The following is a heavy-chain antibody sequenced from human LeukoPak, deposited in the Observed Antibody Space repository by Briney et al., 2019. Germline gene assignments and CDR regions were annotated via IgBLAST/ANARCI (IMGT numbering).Heavy chain of an antibody. CDR3: ARDGYAY. CDR2: ISSSSSTI. V-gene: IGHV3-48*02. J-gene: IGHJ4*02. Sequence: GASLRLSCAASGFSFSLHSMNWVRQAPGQGLEWVSNISSSSSTIYHADSVKGRFTISRDNAKNSLYLQMNSLRDEDTAVYYCARDGYAYWGQGTLVTVSS. D-gene: IGHD5-12*01. CDR1: GFSFSLHS.